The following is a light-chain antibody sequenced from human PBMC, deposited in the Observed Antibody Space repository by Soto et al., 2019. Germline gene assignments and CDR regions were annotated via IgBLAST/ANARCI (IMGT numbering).Light chain of an antibody. V-gene: IGKV1-39*01. CDR2: AAS. J-gene: IGKJ4*01. Sequence: DIQMTQSPSSLSASVGDRVTITCRASQSISSYLNWYQQKPGKDPKLLIYAASSLQSGVPSRFSGSGSGTDFTLTISSLQPEDFATYDCQQSYSTPRTFGGGTKVDI. CDR3: QQSYSTPRT. CDR1: QSISSY.